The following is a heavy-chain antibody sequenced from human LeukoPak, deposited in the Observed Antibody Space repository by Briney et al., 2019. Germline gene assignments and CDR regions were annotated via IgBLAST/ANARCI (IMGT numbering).Heavy chain of an antibody. Sequence: GGSLRPSCAASGFTFSSYAMSWVRQAPGKGLEWVSAISGSGGSAYYADSVKGRFTISRDNSKNTLYLQMNSLRAEDTAVYYCAKRMDTAMGIFDYWGQGTLVTVSS. V-gene: IGHV3-23*01. D-gene: IGHD5-18*01. CDR3: AKRMDTAMGIFDY. CDR2: ISGSGGSA. J-gene: IGHJ4*02. CDR1: GFTFSSYA.